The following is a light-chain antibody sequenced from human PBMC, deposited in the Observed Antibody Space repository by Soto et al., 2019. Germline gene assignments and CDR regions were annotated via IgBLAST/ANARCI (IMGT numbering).Light chain of an antibody. J-gene: IGKJ1*01. CDR2: DAS. V-gene: IGKV1-5*01. CDR3: QQYNSYSVT. CDR1: QSISSW. Sequence: DIQMTQSPSTLSASVGDRVTITCRASQSISSWLAWYQQKPGKAPKLLIYDASSLESGVPSRFSGSGSGTEFTLTISSLPPDDFATYYCQQYNSYSVTFGQGTKVEIK.